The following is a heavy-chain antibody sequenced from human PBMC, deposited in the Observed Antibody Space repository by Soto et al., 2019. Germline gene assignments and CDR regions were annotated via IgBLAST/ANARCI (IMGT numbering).Heavy chain of an antibody. CDR3: TTDILWGRYYFDF. Sequence: GGSLRLSCAASGFTFSNAWMSWVRQAPGKGLEWVGRIKSKTDGGTTDYAAPVKGRFTISRDDSKNTLYLQMNSLKTEDTAVYYCTTDILWGRYYFDFWGQGTLVTVSS. D-gene: IGHD2-21*01. CDR1: GFTFSNAW. V-gene: IGHV3-15*01. CDR2: IKSKTDGGTT. J-gene: IGHJ4*02.